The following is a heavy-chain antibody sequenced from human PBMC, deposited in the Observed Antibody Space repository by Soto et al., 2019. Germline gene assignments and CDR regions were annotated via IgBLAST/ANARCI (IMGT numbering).Heavy chain of an antibody. CDR3: AREFSYGDSAESYYYYGMDV. V-gene: IGHV3-33*01. J-gene: IGHJ6*02. Sequence: QVQLVESGGGVVQPGRSLRLSCAASGFTFSTYGMHWVRQAPGKGLEWVAVIWFDGSNKYYADSVKGRFTISRDNSKNTLYLQMNSLRAEDTAVYYCAREFSYGDSAESYYYYGMDVWGQGTTVTVSS. CDR2: IWFDGSNK. D-gene: IGHD4-17*01. CDR1: GFTFSTYG.